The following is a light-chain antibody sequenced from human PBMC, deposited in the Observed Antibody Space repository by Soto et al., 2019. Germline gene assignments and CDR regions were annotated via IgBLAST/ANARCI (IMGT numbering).Light chain of an antibody. CDR2: SAS. CDR1: QSIDNH. J-gene: IGKJ4*01. CDR3: QQSITAPLT. Sequence: DHQLTQSPYSLSASVGDRVPVPKGASQSIDNHLIWYQQKSGKAPQLLIYSASHLQSGVPSRFSGGGYGTDFILTISSLQPEDSAIYFCQQSITAPLTFGGGNKVDIK. V-gene: IGKV1-39*01.